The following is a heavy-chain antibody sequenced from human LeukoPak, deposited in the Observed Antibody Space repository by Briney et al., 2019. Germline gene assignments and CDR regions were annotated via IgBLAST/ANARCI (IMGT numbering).Heavy chain of an antibody. V-gene: IGHV3-74*01. CDR3: APDCSGGSCYDNNWFDP. J-gene: IGHJ5*02. CDR1: GFTFSSYW. D-gene: IGHD2-15*01. Sequence: GGSLRLSCAASGFTFSSYWMHWVRQAPGKGLVWVSRINSDGSSTSYADSVKVRFTISRDNAKNTLYLQMNSLRAEDTAVYYCAPDCSGGSCYDNNWFDPWGQGTLVTVSS. CDR2: INSDGSST.